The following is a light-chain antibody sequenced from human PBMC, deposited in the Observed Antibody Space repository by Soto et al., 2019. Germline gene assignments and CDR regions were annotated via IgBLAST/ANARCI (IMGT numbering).Light chain of an antibody. CDR1: SGHSSYA. V-gene: IGLV4-69*01. CDR2: LNSDGSH. CDR3: QTWGTGIHV. Sequence: QPVLTQSPSASASLGASVKLTCTLSSGHSSYAIAWHQQQPEKGPRYLMKLNSDGSHSKGDAIPDRFSGSSSGAERYLIISSLQSEDEADYYCQTWGTGIHVFGTGTKLTVL. J-gene: IGLJ1*01.